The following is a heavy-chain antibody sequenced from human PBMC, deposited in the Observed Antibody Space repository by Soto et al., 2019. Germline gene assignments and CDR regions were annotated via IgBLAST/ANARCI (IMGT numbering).Heavy chain of an antibody. CDR1: GGSISSGDYY. CDR3: ARFVVVVPAAIYYYYGMDV. Sequence: QVQLQESGPGLVKPSQTLSLTCTVSGGSISSGDYYWSWIRQPPGKGLEWIGYIYYSGSTYYNPSLKSRVTLSVDTYKNQFPLKLSSVTAADTAVYYCARFVVVVPAAIYYYYGMDVWGQGTTVTVSS. J-gene: IGHJ6*02. V-gene: IGHV4-30-4*01. D-gene: IGHD2-2*01. CDR2: IYYSGST.